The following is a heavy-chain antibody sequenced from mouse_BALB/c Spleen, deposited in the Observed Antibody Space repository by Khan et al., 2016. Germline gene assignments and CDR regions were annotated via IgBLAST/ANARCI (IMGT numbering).Heavy chain of an antibody. D-gene: IGHD1-1*01. V-gene: IGHV4-1*02. Sequence: EVKLLESGGGLVHPGGSLKLSCAASGFDFSRYWMSWVRQAPGKGLEWIGDINPDSYTINYTPSLKDKFIISRDNAKNTLYLQMSKVRSEDTALYYCARAGYYGYLAYWGQGTLVTVSA. CDR3: ARAGYYGYLAY. CDR1: GFDFSRYW. J-gene: IGHJ3*01. CDR2: INPDSYTI.